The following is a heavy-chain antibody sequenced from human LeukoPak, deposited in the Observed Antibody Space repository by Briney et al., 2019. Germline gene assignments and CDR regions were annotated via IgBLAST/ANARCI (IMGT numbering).Heavy chain of an antibody. CDR2: IDPSSTYI. CDR1: GFTFTDFS. CDR3: ARGAYYYED. J-gene: IGHJ4*02. D-gene: IGHD3-22*01. Sequence: GGSLRLSCAVSGFTFTDFSMNWVRQAPGKGLDWVSSIDPSSTYIYYADSLKGRFTISRDNVKNSLFLQVNSLRAEDTAVYYCARGAYYYEDWGQGTLVTVSS. V-gene: IGHV3-21*06.